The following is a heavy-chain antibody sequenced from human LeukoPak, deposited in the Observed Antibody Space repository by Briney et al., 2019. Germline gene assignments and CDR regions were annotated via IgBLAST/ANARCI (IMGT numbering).Heavy chain of an antibody. V-gene: IGHV1-18*01. CDR3: ARETDYYDSSGYYVY. CDR2: ISAYNGNT. Sequence: ASVTVSCKASGYTFTSYGISWVRQAPGQGLEWMGWISAYNGNTNYAQKLQGRVTMTTDTSTSTAYMELRSLRSDDTAVYYCARETDYYDSSGYYVYWGQGTLVTVSS. CDR1: GYTFTSYG. J-gene: IGHJ4*02. D-gene: IGHD3-22*01.